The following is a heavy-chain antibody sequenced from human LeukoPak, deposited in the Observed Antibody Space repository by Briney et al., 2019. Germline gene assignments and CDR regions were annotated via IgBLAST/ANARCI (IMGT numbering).Heavy chain of an antibody. CDR2: VRQDGSVT. CDR1: GFTFNYC. J-gene: IGHJ4*02. Sequence: GGSLRLSCAASGFTFNYCMTWVRRAPGKGLEGVGNVRQDGSVTNYVDSVKGRFTISRDNGKNSVYLQMNSLRAEDTGFYYCGNQCSGGSCPEYWGQGTLVTVSS. V-gene: IGHV3-7*01. CDR3: GNQCSGGSCPEY. D-gene: IGHD2-15*01.